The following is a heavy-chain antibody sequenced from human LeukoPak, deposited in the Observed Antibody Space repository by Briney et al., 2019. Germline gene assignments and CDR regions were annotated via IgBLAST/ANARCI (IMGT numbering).Heavy chain of an antibody. Sequence: SETLSLTCTVSGGSISSYCWGWIRQPAGKGLEWIGRIYTSGSTNYNPSLKSRVTMSVDTSKNQFSLKLSSVTAADTAVYYCARISPMITFGGVIDWGQGTLVTVSS. CDR2: IYTSGST. D-gene: IGHD3-16*02. J-gene: IGHJ4*02. V-gene: IGHV4-4*07. CDR1: GGSISSYC. CDR3: ARISPMITFGGVID.